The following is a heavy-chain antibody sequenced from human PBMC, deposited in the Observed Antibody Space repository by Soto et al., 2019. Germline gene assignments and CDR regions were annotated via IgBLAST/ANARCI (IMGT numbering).Heavy chain of an antibody. V-gene: IGHV1-69-2*01. CDR2: VDPADGDT. CDR3: ATDPAMVRGVIRPGYYGMDV. D-gene: IGHD3-10*01. CDR1: GYTFTDSY. J-gene: IGHJ6*02. Sequence: EVQLVQSGAEVKTPGAPVNISCKVSGYTFTDSYMHWVQQAPGKGLAWMGLVDPADGDTIYAEKFQGRVTITADTSTDTAYMELSSLRSEDTAVYYCATDPAMVRGVIRPGYYGMDVWGQGTTVTVSS.